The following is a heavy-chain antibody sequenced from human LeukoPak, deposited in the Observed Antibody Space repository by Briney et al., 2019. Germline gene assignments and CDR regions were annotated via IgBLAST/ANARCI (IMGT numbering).Heavy chain of an antibody. Sequence: PGRSLRLSCAASGFTFYDYAMDWDRQAPGKGLEWVSGISWNSGSIGYADSVKGRFTISRDNAKNSLYLQMTSLRAEDTALYYCAKATAYYSSSGCCDYWGQGTLVTVSS. J-gene: IGHJ4*02. V-gene: IGHV3-9*01. D-gene: IGHD6-6*01. CDR3: AKATAYYSSSGCCDY. CDR1: GFTFYDYA. CDR2: ISWNSGSI.